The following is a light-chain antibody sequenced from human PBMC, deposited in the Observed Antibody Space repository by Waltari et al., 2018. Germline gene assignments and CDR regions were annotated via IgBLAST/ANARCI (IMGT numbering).Light chain of an antibody. Sequence: QSVLTQPPSASGTPGQRVTISCSRSGSHLGTKIVSWYQQLPGTAPKLLIYSNNQRPSGVPDRFSGSKSGTSASLAISGLQSEDEADYYCAAWDDSLNGWVFGGGTKLTVL. CDR2: SNN. V-gene: IGLV1-44*01. J-gene: IGLJ3*02. CDR3: AAWDDSLNGWV. CDR1: GSHLGTKI.